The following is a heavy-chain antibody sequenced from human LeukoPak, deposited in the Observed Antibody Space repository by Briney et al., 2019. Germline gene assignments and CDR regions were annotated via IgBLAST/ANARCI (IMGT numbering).Heavy chain of an antibody. Sequence: GGSLRLSCAASGFTVSSNYMSWVRQAPGKGLEWVSVIYSGGSTYYADSVKGRFTISRDNSKNTLYLQMNSLRAEDTAVYYCARESMATISFGGYWGQGTLVTVSS. J-gene: IGHJ4*02. CDR2: IYSGGST. D-gene: IGHD3-16*01. V-gene: IGHV3-66*01. CDR1: GFTVSSNY. CDR3: ARESMATISFGGY.